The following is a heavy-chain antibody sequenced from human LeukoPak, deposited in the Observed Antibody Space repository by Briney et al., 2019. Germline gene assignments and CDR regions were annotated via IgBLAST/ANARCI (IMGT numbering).Heavy chain of an antibody. V-gene: IGHV1-18*01. D-gene: IGHD3-16*01. CDR2: ISVKNGDT. Sequence: GPVKVYCKASGYTFPSYGMSWVRQAPGQGVEWLGWISVKNGDTKYAQRMQGRVAVTTDTATSTDYMELKSLTSDDTAVYYCASELGEWGVLDFWGQGTLISVSS. CDR1: GYTFPSYG. J-gene: IGHJ4*02. CDR3: ASELGEWGVLDF.